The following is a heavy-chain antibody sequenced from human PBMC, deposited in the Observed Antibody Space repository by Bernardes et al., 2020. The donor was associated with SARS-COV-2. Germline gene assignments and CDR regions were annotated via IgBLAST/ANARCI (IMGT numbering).Heavy chain of an antibody. CDR1: GGSISSYY. J-gene: IGHJ6*02. CDR3: AGGQGPMVPDYYYYYGMDV. CDR2: IYYSGST. Sequence: SETLSLTCTVSGGSISSYYWSWIRQPPGKGLEWIGYIYYSGSTNYNPSLKSRVTISVDTSKNQFSLKLSSVTAADTAVYYCAGGQGPMVPDYYYYYGMDVWGQGTTVTVSS. V-gene: IGHV4-59*01. D-gene: IGHD3-10*01.